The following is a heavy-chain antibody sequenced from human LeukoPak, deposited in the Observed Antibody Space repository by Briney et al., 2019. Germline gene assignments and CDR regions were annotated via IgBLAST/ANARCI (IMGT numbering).Heavy chain of an antibody. V-gene: IGHV4-59*01. Sequence: TAETLSLTCTVSGGSFSNYDWRWIRQPPGKGLEWVGYIYYTGSTNYNPSLKSRVTISVEKSKNHFSLELSSLTAADTAVYYCARVVFGNPPLPIYYWGQGSLVTVSS. CDR2: IYYTGST. D-gene: IGHD3-3*01. CDR1: GGSFSNYD. J-gene: IGHJ4*02. CDR3: ARVVFGNPPLPIYY.